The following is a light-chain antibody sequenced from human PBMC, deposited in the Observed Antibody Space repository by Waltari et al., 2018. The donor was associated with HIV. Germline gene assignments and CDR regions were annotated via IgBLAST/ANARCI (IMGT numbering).Light chain of an antibody. J-gene: IGKJ2*03. CDR1: QNVNTY. CDR2: STS. CDR3: QQSFSSPAS. V-gene: IGKV1-39*01. Sequence: DIQMTQSPLSLSASVGDRVTIVCRSTQNVNTYLNWYQQQVGKAPKLLIYSTSRLQTGVPPRFSGSGAGTDFTLTIASLQPEDFATYYCQQSFSSPASFGQGT.